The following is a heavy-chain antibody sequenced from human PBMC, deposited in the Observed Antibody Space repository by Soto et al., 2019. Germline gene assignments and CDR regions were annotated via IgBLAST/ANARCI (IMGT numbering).Heavy chain of an antibody. CDR1: GFTFSSYW. V-gene: IGHV3-74*03. CDR2: VKTDGTVT. CDR3: AKDLSWGQCDY. J-gene: IGHJ4*02. D-gene: IGHD3-16*01. Sequence: EVQLVESGGGLVQPGGSLRLSCAASGFTFSSYWMHWDRQDAGKGLLWVSSVKTDGTVTQYADSVKGRFSVSRDNAKNTLYLQMNSLRAEDTDVYYCAKDLSWGQCDYWGQGALVTVSS.